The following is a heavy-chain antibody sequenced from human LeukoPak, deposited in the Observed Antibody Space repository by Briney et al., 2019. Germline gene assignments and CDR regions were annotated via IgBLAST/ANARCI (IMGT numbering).Heavy chain of an antibody. J-gene: IGHJ4*02. CDR1: GFTFSSYE. D-gene: IGHD3-10*01. V-gene: IGHV3-48*03. CDR2: ISSSGSTI. CDR3: GKALGTALVRGVIDY. Sequence: GGSLRLSCAASGFTFSSYEMNWVRQAPGKGLEWVSYISSSGSTIYYADSVKGRFTISRDNAKNSLYLQMNNLRAEDTAVYYCGKALGTALVRGVIDYWGQGTPVTVSS.